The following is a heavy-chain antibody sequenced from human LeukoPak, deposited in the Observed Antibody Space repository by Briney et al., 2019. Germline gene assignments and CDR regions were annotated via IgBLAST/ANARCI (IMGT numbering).Heavy chain of an antibody. CDR1: GYSITELS. D-gene: IGHD3-9*01. Sequence: ASVKVSCKGSGYSITELSTHWVRQAPGKGLEWMGGFDPGSGEIIYEQKFQDRVTMTEDISTDTAYMELSSLRSEDTALYYCATGTHYDLLPFWGQGTLVTVSS. CDR2: FDPGSGEI. J-gene: IGHJ4*02. CDR3: ATGTHYDLLPF. V-gene: IGHV1-24*01.